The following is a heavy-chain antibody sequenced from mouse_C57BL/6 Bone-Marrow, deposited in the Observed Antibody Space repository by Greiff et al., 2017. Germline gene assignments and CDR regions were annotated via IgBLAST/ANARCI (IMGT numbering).Heavy chain of an antibody. CDR3: ARGYDYDYAMDY. Sequence: EVQLQQSGPELVKPGASVKISCKASGYSFTDYNMNWVKQGNGKSLEWIGVINSNYGTTSYHQKFKGKATLTVDQSSSTAYMQLNSLTSEDSAVYHCARGYDYDYAMDYWGQGTSVTGSS. V-gene: IGHV1-39*01. CDR2: INSNYGTT. D-gene: IGHD2-4*01. J-gene: IGHJ4*01. CDR1: GYSFTDYN.